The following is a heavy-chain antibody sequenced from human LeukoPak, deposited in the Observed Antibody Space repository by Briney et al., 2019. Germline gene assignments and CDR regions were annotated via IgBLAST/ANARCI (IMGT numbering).Heavy chain of an antibody. Sequence: GGSLRLSCAASGFTFSSHSMNWVRQAPGKGLEWVSYISSSSSTIYYADSVKGRFTISRDNAKNSLYLQMNSLRAEDTAVYYCARVSSGWLLYYFDYWGQGTLVTVSS. CDR1: GFTFSSHS. CDR3: ARVSSGWLLYYFDY. V-gene: IGHV3-48*01. D-gene: IGHD6-19*01. CDR2: ISSSSSTI. J-gene: IGHJ4*02.